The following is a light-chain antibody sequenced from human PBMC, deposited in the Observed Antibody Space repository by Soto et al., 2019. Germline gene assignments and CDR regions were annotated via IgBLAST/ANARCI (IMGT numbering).Light chain of an antibody. Sequence: DIVMTQSPLSSSVTLGQPASISCKSSQSLVHGDGNTYLSWLHQRPGQPPRLLIYKISERSAGVPDRCSGSGAGTDFTLKISRVEAEDVRVYYCTQANQFPGTFGQGTKLDI. J-gene: IGKJ2*01. CDR3: TQANQFPGT. V-gene: IGKV2-24*01. CDR2: KIS. CDR1: QSLVHGDGNTY.